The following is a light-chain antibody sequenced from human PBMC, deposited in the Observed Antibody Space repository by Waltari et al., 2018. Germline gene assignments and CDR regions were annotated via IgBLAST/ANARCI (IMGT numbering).Light chain of an antibody. CDR3: SSYTTSSAPGV. V-gene: IGLV2-14*01. CDR2: EVR. CDR1: DSYVGAYDF. Sequence: QSALTQPASVSGSPGQSITISCSGTDSYVGAYDFVPWYQQHPGKAPHLIIYEVRNRPSGISNRFSASKSGNTASLTISGLQAEDEADYYCSSYTTSSAPGVFGTGTRVTVL. J-gene: IGLJ1*01.